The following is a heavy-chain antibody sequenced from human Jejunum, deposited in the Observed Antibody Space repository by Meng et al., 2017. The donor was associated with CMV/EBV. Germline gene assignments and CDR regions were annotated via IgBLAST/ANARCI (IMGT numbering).Heavy chain of an antibody. CDR2: IYYSGST. CDR3: ARAGRDCSSTSCSNWYFDL. V-gene: IGHV4-61*01. CDR1: NSGSYY. J-gene: IGHJ2*01. D-gene: IGHD2-2*01. Sequence: NSGSYYWTWIRQPPGTGLEWIGYIYYSGSTNYNPSLKSRVTVSLDTSKNQFSLKMNSVTAADTAVYYCARAGRDCSSTSCSNWYFDLWGRGTLVTVSS.